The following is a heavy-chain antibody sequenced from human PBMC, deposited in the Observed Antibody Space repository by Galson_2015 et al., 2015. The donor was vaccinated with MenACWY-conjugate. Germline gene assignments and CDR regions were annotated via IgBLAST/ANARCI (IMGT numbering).Heavy chain of an antibody. CDR3: ARLAVPGLN. V-gene: IGHV3-48*03. CDR2: ISGSGTTI. J-gene: IGHJ4*02. Sequence: SLRLSCAASAFTFRSFEMNWVRQAPGKGLEWVSYISGSGTTIYCSDSVKGRFTISRDNAKNSLYLQMNSLRAEDTAVYSCARLAVPGLNWGQGTLVTVSS. D-gene: IGHD6-19*01. CDR1: AFTFRSFE.